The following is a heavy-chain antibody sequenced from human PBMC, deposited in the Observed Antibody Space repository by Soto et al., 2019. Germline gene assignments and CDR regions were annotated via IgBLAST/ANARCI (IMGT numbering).Heavy chain of an antibody. D-gene: IGHD5-12*01. CDR1: GFTFSSYS. J-gene: IGHJ6*02. CDR2: ISSSGSTI. CDR3: ACCEWLRMYYYGMDV. V-gene: IGHV3-48*02. Sequence: GGSLRLSFSDSGFTFSSYSMNWVLQAPVNGLEWVSYISSSGSTIYYADSVKGRFTISRDNAKNSLYLQMNSLRDEDTAVYYSACCEWLRMYYYGMDVWGQGTTAPVSS.